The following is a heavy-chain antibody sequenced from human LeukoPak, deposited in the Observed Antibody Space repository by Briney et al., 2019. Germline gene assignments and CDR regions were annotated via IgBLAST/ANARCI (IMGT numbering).Heavy chain of an antibody. CDR3: ARVLRFLEWSNYYYYGMDV. CDR1: GFTVSINY. D-gene: IGHD3-3*01. Sequence: GGSLRLSCAASGFTVSINYMSWVRQAPGKGLEWVSVIYSGGSTYYADSVKGRFTISRDNSKNTLYLQMNSLRAEDTAVYYCARVLRFLEWSNYYYYGMDVWGQGTTVTVSS. CDR2: IYSGGST. J-gene: IGHJ6*02. V-gene: IGHV3-66*01.